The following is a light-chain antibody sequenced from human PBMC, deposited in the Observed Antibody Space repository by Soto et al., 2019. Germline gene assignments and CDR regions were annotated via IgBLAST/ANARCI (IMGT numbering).Light chain of an antibody. V-gene: IGLV1-44*01. CDR1: TSNIGSNT. CDR3: AIWDLTLSAWV. J-gene: IGLJ3*02. CDR2: SND. Sequence: QSVLTQPPSASGTPGQRVTISCSRTTSNIGSNTVSWYQHLPGTAPKLLIYSNDQRPSGVPDRFSGSKSGTSASLAISGLLSEDEADYYCAIWDLTLSAWVFGGGTKLTVL.